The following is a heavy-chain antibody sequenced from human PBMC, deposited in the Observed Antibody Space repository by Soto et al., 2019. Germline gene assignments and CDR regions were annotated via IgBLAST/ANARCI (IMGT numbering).Heavy chain of an antibody. CDR1: GGTFSSYA. CDR3: ARELTYYYDSSGYAIPDRYDP. Sequence: SVKVSCKASGGTFSSYAISWVRQAPGQGLEWMGGIIPIFGTANYAQKFQGRVTITADESTSTAYMELSSLRSEDTAVYYCARELTYYYDSSGYAIPDRYDPWGQGTLVTVSS. V-gene: IGHV1-69*13. D-gene: IGHD3-22*01. J-gene: IGHJ5*02. CDR2: IIPIFGTA.